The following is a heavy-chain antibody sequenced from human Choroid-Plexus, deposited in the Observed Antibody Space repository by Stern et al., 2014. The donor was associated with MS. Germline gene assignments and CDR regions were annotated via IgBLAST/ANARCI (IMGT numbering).Heavy chain of an antibody. J-gene: IGHJ5*02. CDR1: GFTFGSCA. Sequence: VQLVESGGGVVQPGRPLRLSCVASGFTFGSCAMHWVRQAPGKGLEWVAGVSYDGSNKYYADSVKGRFTISRDNSQNTLYMQMSSLRPEDTAVYYCAKDGHYLTYFFDHWGQGSLVTVSS. CDR2: VSYDGSNK. D-gene: IGHD2/OR15-2a*01. CDR3: AKDGHYLTYFFDH. V-gene: IGHV3-30*18.